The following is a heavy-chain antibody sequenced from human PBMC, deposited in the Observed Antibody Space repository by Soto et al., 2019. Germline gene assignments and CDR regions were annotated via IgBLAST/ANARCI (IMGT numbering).Heavy chain of an antibody. CDR1: GYTFTSYD. J-gene: IGHJ6*02. V-gene: IGHV1-8*01. Sequence: QVQLVQSGAEVKKPGASVKVSCKASGYTFTSYDINWVRQATGQGLEWMGWMNPNSGNTGYAQKFQGRVTMTRNTSVSAAYLDLSSVRSEDMAVSYCAARLWFPIYCRDVSGQGATVTVSS. CDR3: AARLWFPIYCRDV. D-gene: IGHD3-10*01. CDR2: MNPNSGNT.